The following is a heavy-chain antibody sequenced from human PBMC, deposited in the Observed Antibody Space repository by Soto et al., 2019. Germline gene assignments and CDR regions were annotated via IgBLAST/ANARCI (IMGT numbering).Heavy chain of an antibody. CDR2: ISSSSDYI. J-gene: IGHJ4*02. D-gene: IGHD1-26*01. CDR3: AREVSGAYDY. Sequence: PGGSLRLSCAASGFTFTDYYMSWIRQAPGKGLEWLSYISSSSDYITYADSVRGRFTISRDNAKNSLYLQMHSLRAEDTAVYYCAREVSGAYDYWGQGTVVTVSS. CDR1: GFTFTDYY. V-gene: IGHV3-11*06.